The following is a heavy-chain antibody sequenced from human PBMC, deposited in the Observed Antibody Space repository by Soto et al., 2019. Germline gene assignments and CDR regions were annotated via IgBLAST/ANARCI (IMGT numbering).Heavy chain of an antibody. Sequence: ETLSLTYAVYGGSFSGYYWSWIRQPPGKGLEWIGEINHSGSTNYNPSLKSRVTISVDTSKNQFSLKLSSVTAADTAVYYCARGKTFPPRGFLAVSGTSRRYYYVMAFWGQGSTVTVSS. CDR2: INHSGST. J-gene: IGHJ6*02. V-gene: IGHV4-34*01. D-gene: IGHD6-19*01. CDR1: GGSFSGYY. CDR3: ARGKTFPPRGFLAVSGTSRRYYYVMAF.